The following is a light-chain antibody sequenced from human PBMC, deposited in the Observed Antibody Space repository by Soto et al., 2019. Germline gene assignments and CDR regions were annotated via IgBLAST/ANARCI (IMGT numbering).Light chain of an antibody. CDR1: FNDVGGYNY. J-gene: IGLJ2*01. CDR3: SSYVNYNTFVV. Sequence: QSALTQPPSASGSPGQSVTISCTGTFNDVGGYNYVSWYQQHPGKAPKVIITEVSNRPSGVSNRFSGSKSGNTASLTISGLQAEDEADYYCSSYVNYNTFVVFGGGTKLTVL. V-gene: IGLV2-14*01. CDR2: EVS.